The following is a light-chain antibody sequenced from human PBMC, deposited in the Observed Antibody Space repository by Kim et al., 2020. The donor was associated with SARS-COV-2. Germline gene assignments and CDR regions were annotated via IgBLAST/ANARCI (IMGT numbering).Light chain of an antibody. V-gene: IGLV3-19*01. Sequence: SSELTRDPAVSVALGQTVRITCQGDSLRTYYASWYQQKPGQAPVLVIYGKNNRPSGIPDRFSGSSSGNTASLTITGAQAEDKADYYRNSRDTSGNHLVFGGGTQLTVL. J-gene: IGLJ2*01. CDR3: NSRDTSGNHLV. CDR2: GKN. CDR1: SLRTYY.